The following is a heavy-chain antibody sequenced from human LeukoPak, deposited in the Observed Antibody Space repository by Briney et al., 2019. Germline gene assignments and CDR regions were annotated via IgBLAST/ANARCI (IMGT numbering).Heavy chain of an antibody. CDR2: INSRSSTI. Sequence: PGGSLRLSCVASGFTLSSYNMKWVRQAPGKGLEWVSFINSRSSTIYYADSVKGRFTISRDNAKNSLYLQMNSLRAEDTAVYYCASSRKDGYNLYFDYWGQGTLVTVSS. D-gene: IGHD5-24*01. CDR3: ASSRKDGYNLYFDY. CDR1: GFTLSSYN. J-gene: IGHJ4*02. V-gene: IGHV3-48*04.